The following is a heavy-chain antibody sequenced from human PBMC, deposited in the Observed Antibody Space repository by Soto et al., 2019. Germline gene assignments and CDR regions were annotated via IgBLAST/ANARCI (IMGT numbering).Heavy chain of an antibody. J-gene: IGHJ6*02. CDR3: ARVFRNYHGMDV. V-gene: IGHV1-69*01. Sequence: QVQLVQSGAEVKKPGSSVKVSCKASGGTFSSYAISWVRQSPGQVLEWMGGIIPIFGTANYAQKFQGRVTITADESTSTAYMELSSLRSEDTAVYYCARVFRNYHGMDVWGQGTTVTVSS. CDR1: GGTFSSYA. CDR2: IIPIFGTA.